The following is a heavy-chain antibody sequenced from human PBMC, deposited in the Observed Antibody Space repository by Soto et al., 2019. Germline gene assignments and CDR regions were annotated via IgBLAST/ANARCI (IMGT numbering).Heavy chain of an antibody. CDR3: ARDRSVVGATSYYGMDV. J-gene: IGHJ6*02. V-gene: IGHV4-59*01. D-gene: IGHD1-26*01. Sequence: SETLSLTCTVSGGSISSYYWSWIRQPPGKGLEWIGYIYYSGSTNYNPSLKSRVTISVDTSKNQFSLKLSSVTAADTAVYYCARDRSVVGATSYYGMDVWGQGTTVTVSS. CDR1: GGSISSYY. CDR2: IYYSGST.